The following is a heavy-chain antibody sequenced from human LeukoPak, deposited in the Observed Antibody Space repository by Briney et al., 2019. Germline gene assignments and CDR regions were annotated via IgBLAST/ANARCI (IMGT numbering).Heavy chain of an antibody. CDR3: ASNTELGTSKNSRKTRIDY. J-gene: IGHJ4*02. CDR1: GFTFSSYA. CDR2: IYSGGST. V-gene: IGHV3-66*01. Sequence: QAGGSLRLSCAASGFTFSSYAMSWVRQAPGKGLEWVSVIYSGGSTYCADSVKGRFTISRDNSKNTLYLQMNSLRAEDTAVYYCASNTELGTSKNSRKTRIDYWGQGTLVTVSS. D-gene: IGHD7-27*01.